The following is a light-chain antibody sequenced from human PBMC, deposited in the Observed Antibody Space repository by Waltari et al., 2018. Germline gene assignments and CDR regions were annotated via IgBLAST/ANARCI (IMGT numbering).Light chain of an antibody. J-gene: IGKJ2*01. CDR2: GAS. Sequence: IVLTQSPGTLSLSPGERATRPCRASQSVSSSYLACYQQKPGQAPRLLIYGASSRATGIPDRFSGSGSGTDFTLTISRLEPEDFAVYYCQQYGSSLPYTFGQGTKLEIK. CDR3: QQYGSSLPYT. CDR1: QSVSSSY. V-gene: IGKV3-20*01.